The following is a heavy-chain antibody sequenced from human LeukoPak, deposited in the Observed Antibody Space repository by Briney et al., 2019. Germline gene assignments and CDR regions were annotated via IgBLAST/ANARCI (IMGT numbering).Heavy chain of an antibody. D-gene: IGHD5-12*01. Sequence: ASAKVSCKASGYTFTCYYMHWVRQAPGQGLEWMGWINPNSGGTNYAQKFQGRVTMTRDTSISTAYMELSRLRSDDTAVYYCARLLYSGYDWGDYWGQGTLVTVSS. J-gene: IGHJ4*02. CDR1: GYTFTCYY. CDR2: INPNSGGT. CDR3: ARLLYSGYDWGDY. V-gene: IGHV1-2*02.